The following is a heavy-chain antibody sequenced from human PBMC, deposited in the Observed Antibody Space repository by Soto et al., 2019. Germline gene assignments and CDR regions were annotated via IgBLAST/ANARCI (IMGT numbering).Heavy chain of an antibody. J-gene: IGHJ4*02. D-gene: IGHD6-19*01. V-gene: IGHV3-11*05. CDR2: IRSSSTYI. CDR3: AIVTNYSSGTDY. CDR1: GFTLRDHD. Sequence: GGSLRLSCADSGFTLRDHDMTWVRQAPGKGLEWVSYIRSSSTYINYADSVKGRFTISRDNAQNSLYLQMNSLRVDDTAVYYCAIVTNYSSGTDYWGPGPLVTVSS.